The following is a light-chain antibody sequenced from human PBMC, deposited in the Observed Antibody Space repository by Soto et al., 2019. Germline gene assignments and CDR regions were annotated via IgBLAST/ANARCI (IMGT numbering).Light chain of an antibody. CDR2: AAS. V-gene: IGKV1D-12*01. CDR3: QQGNNFPIT. J-gene: IGKJ5*01. CDR1: LDVSRW. Sequence: DVQMTQSPSSVSASVGDRVTISCRASLDVSRWLAWYQQKPGKAPKFLIYAASNLQSGDPSRFRGSGSGTDFTLTISSLQPEDFATYFFQQGNNFPITFGQGTRLELK.